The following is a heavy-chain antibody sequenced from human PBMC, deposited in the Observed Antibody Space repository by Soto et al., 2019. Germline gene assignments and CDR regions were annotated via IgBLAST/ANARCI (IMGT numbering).Heavy chain of an antibody. D-gene: IGHD6-13*01. Sequence: PGGSLRLSCAASGFTFSSYAMSWVRQAPGKGLEWVSAISGSGGSTYYADSVKGRFTISRDNSKNTLYLQMNSLRAEDTAVYYCAKSKKTAAGTGNAFDIWGQGTMVTVSS. J-gene: IGHJ3*02. CDR3: AKSKKTAAGTGNAFDI. CDR2: ISGSGGST. CDR1: GFTFSSYA. V-gene: IGHV3-23*01.